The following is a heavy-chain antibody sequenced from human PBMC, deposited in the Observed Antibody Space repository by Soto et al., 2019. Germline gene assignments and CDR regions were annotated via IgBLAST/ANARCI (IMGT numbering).Heavy chain of an antibody. D-gene: IGHD3-22*01. CDR1: GFTFRNYG. V-gene: IGHV3-48*01. CDR3: ARDLPYYDSSGYYPYYFDY. CDR2: IGIGSSTK. Sequence: GGSLSLSCAASGFTFRNYGMNWVRQAPGKGLEWVSYIGIGSSTKYYADSVKGRFTISRDNAKNSLYLQMNSLRAEDTAVYFCARDLPYYDSSGYYPYYFDYWGQGTLVTVSS. J-gene: IGHJ4*02.